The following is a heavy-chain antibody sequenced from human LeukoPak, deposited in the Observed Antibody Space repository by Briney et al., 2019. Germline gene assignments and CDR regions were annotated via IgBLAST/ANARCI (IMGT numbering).Heavy chain of an antibody. CDR3: ARGEPRIVGATGIFDY. D-gene: IGHD1-26*01. CDR1: GGSISSYY. J-gene: IGHJ4*02. V-gene: IGHV4-59*08. CDR2: IYYSGST. Sequence: PSETLSLTCTVSGGSISSYYWSWIRQPPGKGLEWIGYIYYSGSTNYNPSLKSRVTISVDTSKNQFSLKLSSVTAADTAVYYCARGEPRIVGATGIFDYWGQGTLVTVSS.